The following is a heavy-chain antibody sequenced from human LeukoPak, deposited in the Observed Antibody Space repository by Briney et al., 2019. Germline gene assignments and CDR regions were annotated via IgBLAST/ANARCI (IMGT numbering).Heavy chain of an antibody. CDR1: GFTFSSYW. V-gene: IGHV3-74*01. D-gene: IGHD5-12*01. Sequence: GGSLRLSCAASGFTFSSYWMHWVRHTPGKGLVWVSRIKGDGSSTSYADSVKGRFTISRDNAKNTLYLQMNSLRAEDTAVYYCARGGGSGHDSDYWGQGTLVTVSS. CDR2: IKGDGSST. CDR3: ARGGGSGHDSDY. J-gene: IGHJ4*02.